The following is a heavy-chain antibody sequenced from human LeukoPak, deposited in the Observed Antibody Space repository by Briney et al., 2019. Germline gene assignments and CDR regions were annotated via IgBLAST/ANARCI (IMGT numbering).Heavy chain of an antibody. Sequence: GASVEVSCKASGGTFSSYAISWVRQAPGQGLEWMGRIIPILGIANYAQKFQGRVTITADKSTSTAYMELSSLRSEDTAVYYCARVGGDCSSTSCPFDPWGQGTLVTVSS. D-gene: IGHD2-2*01. V-gene: IGHV1-69*04. J-gene: IGHJ5*02. CDR1: GGTFSSYA. CDR3: ARVGGDCSSTSCPFDP. CDR2: IIPILGIA.